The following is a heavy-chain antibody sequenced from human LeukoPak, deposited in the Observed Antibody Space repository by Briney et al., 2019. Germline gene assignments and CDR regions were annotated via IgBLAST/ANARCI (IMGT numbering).Heavy chain of an antibody. CDR1: GFPFSRYW. D-gene: IGHD4-17*01. CDR3: ARVRAATTSDF. CDR2: INTDGRNT. Sequence: GGSLSLSCAASGFPFSRYWMHWVRQAPGKGLVSVSRINTDGRNTTYADSVKGRFTISRDNAKNTLFLQMNSLRAEDTAVYYCARVRAATTSDFWGQGTLVTVSS. V-gene: IGHV3-74*01. J-gene: IGHJ4*02.